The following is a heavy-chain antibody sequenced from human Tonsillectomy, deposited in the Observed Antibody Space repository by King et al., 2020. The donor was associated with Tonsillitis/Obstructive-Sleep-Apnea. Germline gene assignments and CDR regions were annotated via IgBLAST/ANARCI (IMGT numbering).Heavy chain of an antibody. V-gene: IGHV4-59*01. D-gene: IGHD2-2*01. CDR3: ARDHCSSTSCYGNYYYMDV. CDR2: IFYSGST. Sequence: QLQESGPGLVKPSETLSLTCTVSGGSISSYYLSWIRQPPGKGLEWIGYIFYSGSTNYNPSLKSRVTISVDTSKNQFSLKLSSVTAADTAVYYCARDHCSSTSCYGNYYYMDVWGKGTTVTVSS. CDR1: GGSISSYY. J-gene: IGHJ6*03.